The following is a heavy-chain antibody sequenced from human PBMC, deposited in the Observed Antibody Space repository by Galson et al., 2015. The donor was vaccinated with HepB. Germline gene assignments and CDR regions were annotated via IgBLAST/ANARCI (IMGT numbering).Heavy chain of an antibody. D-gene: IGHD6-13*01. J-gene: IGHJ6*02. CDR1: GYTFTSYG. V-gene: IGHV1-18*04. CDR2: ISAYNGNT. CDR3: ARDRIAAAGSDTYYYGMDV. Sequence: SVKVSCKASGYTFTSYGISWVRQAPGQGLEWMGWISAYNGNTNYAQKLQGRVTMTTDTSTSTAYMELRSLRSDDTAVYYCARDRIAAAGSDTYYYGMDVWGQGTTVTVSS.